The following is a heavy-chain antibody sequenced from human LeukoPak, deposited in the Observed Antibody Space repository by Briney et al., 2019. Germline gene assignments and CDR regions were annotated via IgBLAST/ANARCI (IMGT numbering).Heavy chain of an antibody. CDR3: AKDPEGTVIPSDY. CDR1: GFTFSSYG. Sequence: QTGGSLRLSCAASGFTFSSYGMHWVRQAPGKGLEWVAVISYDGSNKYYADSVKGRFTISRDNSKNTLYLQMNSLRAEDTAVYYCAKDPEGTVIPSDYWGQGTLVTVSS. J-gene: IGHJ4*02. CDR2: ISYDGSNK. V-gene: IGHV3-30*18. D-gene: IGHD4-17*01.